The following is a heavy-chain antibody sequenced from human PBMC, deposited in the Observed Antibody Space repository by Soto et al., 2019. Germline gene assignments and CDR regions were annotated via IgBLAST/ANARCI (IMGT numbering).Heavy chain of an antibody. D-gene: IGHD3-16*02. J-gene: IGHJ4*02. CDR3: ARAPFMSTSGGVIVNGNFDY. Sequence: SETLSLTCTVSGGSISSGGYYWSWIRQHPGKGLEWIGYIYYSGSTYYNPSLKSRVTISVDTSKNQFSLKLSSVTAADTAVYYCARAPFMSTSGGVIVNGNFDYWGQGTLVTVSS. CDR1: GGSISSGGYY. V-gene: IGHV4-31*03. CDR2: IYYSGST.